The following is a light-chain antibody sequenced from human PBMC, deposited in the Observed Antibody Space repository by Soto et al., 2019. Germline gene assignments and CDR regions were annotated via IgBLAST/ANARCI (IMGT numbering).Light chain of an antibody. Sequence: DIQMTQSPSSLSASVGDRVTITCRASQDISKYLNWYQQRPGKAPKLLIYDAPNLERGVPSRFSGTRSGPHFTFAITSLQPEDVATYYCQQSDSLPITFGQGTRLEI. V-gene: IGKV1-33*01. J-gene: IGKJ5*01. CDR2: DAP. CDR3: QQSDSLPIT. CDR1: QDISKY.